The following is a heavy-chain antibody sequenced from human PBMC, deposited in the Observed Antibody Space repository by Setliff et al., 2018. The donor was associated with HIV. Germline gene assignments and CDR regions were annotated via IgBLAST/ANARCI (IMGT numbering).Heavy chain of an antibody. Sequence: SETLSLTCTVSGGSISNSRYYWSWIRQPPGEGLEWIGSIYYSGSTYYYPSLKSRVTISVDTSKNQFSLKLSSVTAADAAVYYCASRVYYYDSSGYLREEGFDPWGQGTLVTVSS. CDR1: GGSISNSRYY. CDR3: ASRVYYYDSSGYLREEGFDP. D-gene: IGHD3-22*01. V-gene: IGHV4-39*01. J-gene: IGHJ5*02. CDR2: IYYSGST.